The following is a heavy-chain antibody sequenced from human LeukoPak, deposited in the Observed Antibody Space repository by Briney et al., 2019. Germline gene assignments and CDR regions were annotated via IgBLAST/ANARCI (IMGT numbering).Heavy chain of an antibody. CDR2: MNPNSGNT. CDR3: ARGHRDTAMVPTPYYFDY. V-gene: IGHV1-8*01. Sequence: ASVKVSCKASGYTFTSHDINWVRQATGQGLEWMGWMNPNSGNTGYAQKFQGRVTITRNTSISTAYMELSSLRSEDTAVYYCARGHRDTAMVPTPYYFDYWGQGTLVTVSS. J-gene: IGHJ4*02. D-gene: IGHD5-18*01. CDR1: GYTFTSHD.